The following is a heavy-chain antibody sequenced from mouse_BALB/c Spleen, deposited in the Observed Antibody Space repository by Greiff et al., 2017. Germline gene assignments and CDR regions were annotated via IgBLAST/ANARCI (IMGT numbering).Heavy chain of an antibody. J-gene: IGHJ4*01. D-gene: IGHD2-3*01. CDR2: IDPANGNT. Sequence: EVQLQQSGAELVKPGASVKLSCTASGFNIKDTYMHWVKQRPEQGLEWIGRIDPANGNTKYDPKFQGKATITADTSSNTAYLQLSSLTSEDTAVYYCARWLLRPYYYAMDYWGQGTSVTVSS. V-gene: IGHV14-3*02. CDR1: GFNIKDTY. CDR3: ARWLLRPYYYAMDY.